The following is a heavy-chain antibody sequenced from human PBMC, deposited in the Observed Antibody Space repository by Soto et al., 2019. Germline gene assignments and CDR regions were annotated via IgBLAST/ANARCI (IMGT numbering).Heavy chain of an antibody. CDR2: LYYRGRT. CDR3: ARFNRYFDL. J-gene: IGHJ2*01. Sequence: QVQLQESGPGLVKPSETLSLTCTVSGGSISSYYWSWIRQPPGKGLEWIGYLYYRGRTNCNPSLKSLVTISVDTSKNHSSLKLSSVTAADTGMYYCARFNRYFDLWGRGTLVTVSS. CDR1: GGSISSYY. V-gene: IGHV4-59*01.